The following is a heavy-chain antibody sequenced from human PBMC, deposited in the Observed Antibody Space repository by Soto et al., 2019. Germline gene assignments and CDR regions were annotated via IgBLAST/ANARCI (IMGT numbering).Heavy chain of an antibody. Sequence: VSGPTLVNPTQTLTLTCSFSGFSLSTSGVGVGWIRQPPGKALEWLALIYWSGDEHYRPSLKSRLSITKDTSKNHVVLIMTDMDPEDTATYYCARGLATLPVFAFDIWGQGTMVTVSS. CDR1: GFSLSTSGVG. D-gene: IGHD6-6*01. J-gene: IGHJ3*02. CDR2: IYWSGDE. CDR3: ARGLATLPVFAFDI. V-gene: IGHV2-5*01.